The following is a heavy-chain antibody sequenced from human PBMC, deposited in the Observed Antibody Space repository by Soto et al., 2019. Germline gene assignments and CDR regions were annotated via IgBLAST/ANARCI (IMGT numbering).Heavy chain of an antibody. Sequence: GGSLRLSCAASGFTFSSYGMHWVRQAPGKGLEWVAVIWYDGSQKYFADSVKGRFTISRDNSKNTLYLQMNSLRAEDTAVYYCARRIPDPYSSGWYAGAFDIWGQGTMVTVSS. CDR1: GFTFSSYG. CDR2: IWYDGSQK. J-gene: IGHJ3*02. CDR3: ARRIPDPYSSGWYAGAFDI. V-gene: IGHV3-33*01. D-gene: IGHD6-19*01.